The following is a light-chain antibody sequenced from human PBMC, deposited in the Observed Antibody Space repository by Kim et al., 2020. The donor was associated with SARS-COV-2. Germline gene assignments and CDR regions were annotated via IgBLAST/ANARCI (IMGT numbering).Light chain of an antibody. CDR1: QGISSY. CDR2: AAS. Sequence: SASTGDRVTITCRASQGISSYLAWYQQKPGKAPKLLIYAASTLQSGVPSRFSGSGSGTDFTLTISCLQSEDFATYYCQQYYSSVTFGQGTKVDIK. CDR3: QQYYSSVT. V-gene: IGKV1-8*01. J-gene: IGKJ1*01.